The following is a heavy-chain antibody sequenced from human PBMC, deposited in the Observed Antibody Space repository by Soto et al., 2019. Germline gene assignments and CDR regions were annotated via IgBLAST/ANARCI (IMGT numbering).Heavy chain of an antibody. CDR1: GYTFTSYG. D-gene: IGHD3-3*01. V-gene: IGHV1-18*01. J-gene: IGHJ4*02. CDR2: ISAYNGNT. Sequence: GASVKVSCKASGYTFTSYGISWVRQAPGQGLEWTGWISAYNGNTNYAQKLQGRVTMTTDTSTSTAYMELRSLRSDDTAVYYCARDDTLYYDFWGGYSGKFDYWGQGTLVTVS. CDR3: ARDDTLYYDFWGGYSGKFDY.